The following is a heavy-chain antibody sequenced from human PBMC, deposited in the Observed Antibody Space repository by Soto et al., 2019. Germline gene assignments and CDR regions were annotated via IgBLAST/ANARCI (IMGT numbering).Heavy chain of an antibody. Sequence: GGSLRLSCAASGFTFSSYAMSWFRQAPGKGLEWVSAISGSGGSTYYADSVKGRFTISRDNSKNTLYLQMNSLRAEDTAVYYCAKVRSYYYDSSGFLDYWGQGTLVTVS. V-gene: IGHV3-23*01. D-gene: IGHD3-22*01. CDR1: GFTFSSYA. J-gene: IGHJ4*02. CDR2: ISGSGGST. CDR3: AKVRSYYYDSSGFLDY.